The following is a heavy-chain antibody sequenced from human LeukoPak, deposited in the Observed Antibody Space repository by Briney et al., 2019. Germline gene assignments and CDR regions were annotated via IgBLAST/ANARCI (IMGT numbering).Heavy chain of an antibody. CDR2: INQDGSEK. Sequence: GGSVRLSCEASGYTFSSYCMSWVRQAPGQGLEWVANINQDGSEKYYADSVKGRFTISRDTAKNSLYLQMNSLRSEDTAVYYCARDQGDIVATIILNPFVYWGQGTLVTVSS. V-gene: IGHV3-7*04. J-gene: IGHJ4*02. D-gene: IGHD5-12*01. CDR1: GYTFSSYC. CDR3: ARDQGDIVATIILNPFVY.